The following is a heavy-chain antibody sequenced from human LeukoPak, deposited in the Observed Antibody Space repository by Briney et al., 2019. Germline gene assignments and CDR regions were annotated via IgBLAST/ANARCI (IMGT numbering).Heavy chain of an antibody. V-gene: IGHV3-72*01. J-gene: IGHJ4*02. D-gene: IGHD6-19*01. Sequence: GGSLRLSCAASGFTFSDHYMDWVRQAPGKGLEWVGRIRNKPNSNTTEYAAPVKGRFAISRDDSKNSLYLQMDSLKTEDTAVYYCARSFRFTSGWPFDYWGQGTLVTVSS. CDR1: GFTFSDHY. CDR2: IRNKPNSNTT. CDR3: ARSFRFTSGWPFDY.